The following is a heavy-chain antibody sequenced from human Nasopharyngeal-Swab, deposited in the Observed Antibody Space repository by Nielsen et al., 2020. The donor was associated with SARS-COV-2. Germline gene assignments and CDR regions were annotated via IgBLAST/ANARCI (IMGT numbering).Heavy chain of an antibody. CDR2: IYYSGST. CDR3: ARDRYCSGGSCFDWYFDF. CDR1: GGPISSYS. V-gene: IGHV4-59*01. J-gene: IGHJ2*01. D-gene: IGHD2-15*01. Sequence: SETLSLTCTVSGGPISSYSWSWIRQSPGKGLEWIGYIYYSGSTNYNPSLKSRVTISVDTSKNQFSLKLNSLTAADTAVYYCARDRYCSGGSCFDWYFDFWGRGTLVTVSS.